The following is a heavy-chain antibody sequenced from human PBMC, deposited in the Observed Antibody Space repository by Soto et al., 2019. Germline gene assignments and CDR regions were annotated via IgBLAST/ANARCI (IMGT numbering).Heavy chain of an antibody. J-gene: IGHJ4*02. V-gene: IGHV4-31*03. CDR1: GGSISSGGYY. CDR2: IYYSGST. CDR3: ARVSSILGYCSSTSCPIDY. D-gene: IGHD2-2*01. Sequence: SETLSLTCTVSGGSISSGGYYWSWIRQHPGKGLEWIGYIYYSGSTYYNPSLKSRVTISVDTSKNQFSLKLSSVTAADTAVYYCARVSSILGYCSSTSCPIDYWGQGTLVTVSS.